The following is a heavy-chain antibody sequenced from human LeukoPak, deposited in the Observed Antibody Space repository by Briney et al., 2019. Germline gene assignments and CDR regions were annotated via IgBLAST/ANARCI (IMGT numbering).Heavy chain of an antibody. CDR2: IIPIFGTA. V-gene: IGHV1-69*05. CDR3: ASGILGYDSSGYYRVY. J-gene: IGHJ4*02. D-gene: IGHD3-22*01. CDR1: GGTFSSYA. Sequence: SVRVSCKASGGTFSSYAISWVRQAPGQGLEWMGGIIPIFGTANYAQKFQGRVTITTDESTSTAYMELSSLRSEDTAVYYCASGILGYDSSGYYRVYWGQGTLVTVSS.